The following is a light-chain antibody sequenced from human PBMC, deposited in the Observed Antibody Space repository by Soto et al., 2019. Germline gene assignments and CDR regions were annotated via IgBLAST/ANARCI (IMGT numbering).Light chain of an antibody. Sequence: DIQMTQSPSSLSASVGDRVTITCRASQGIRNYLAWYQQKPGKLPKLLIYAASTLQSGVPSRFSGSGSGTDFTLTISSLKPEHVASYYCQNHNSAPITFGQGTRLQIK. CDR1: QGIRNY. J-gene: IGKJ5*01. CDR2: AAS. V-gene: IGKV1-27*01. CDR3: QNHNSAPIT.